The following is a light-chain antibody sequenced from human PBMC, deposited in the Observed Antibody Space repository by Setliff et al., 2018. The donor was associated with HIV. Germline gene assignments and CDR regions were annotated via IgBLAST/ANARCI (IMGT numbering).Light chain of an antibody. Sequence: SYELTQPPSVSVAPGKTARITCGGNNIGSKSVQWYQQKPGQAPVLVVYDDNDRPSGIPERFSGSNSGNTATLTISRVEAGDEADYYCQVWDSSSDHHVFGTGTKVTVL. V-gene: IGLV3-21*03. CDR1: NIGSKS. J-gene: IGLJ1*01. CDR2: DDN. CDR3: QVWDSSSDHHV.